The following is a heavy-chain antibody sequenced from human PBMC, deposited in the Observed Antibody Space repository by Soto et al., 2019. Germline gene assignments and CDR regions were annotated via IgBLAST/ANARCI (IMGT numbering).Heavy chain of an antibody. Sequence: PGGSLRLSCAASGFTFSDFYMIWIRQAPGKGLEWISYISSGSTNIFYADSVKGRFTVSRDNAKNSVYLQMDSLRADDTAVYYCARARNAAGSDYWGQGTLVTVS. CDR2: ISSGSTNI. V-gene: IGHV3-11*01. J-gene: IGHJ4*02. CDR1: GFTFSDFY. D-gene: IGHD1-1*01. CDR3: ARARNAAGSDY.